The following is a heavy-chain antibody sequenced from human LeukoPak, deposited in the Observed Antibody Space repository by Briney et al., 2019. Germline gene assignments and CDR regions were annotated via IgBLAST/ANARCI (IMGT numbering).Heavy chain of an antibody. D-gene: IGHD1-14*01. CDR1: GGSISSHY. V-gene: IGHV4-59*11. CDR3: ARVIRKSRALNWFDP. CDR2: IYYSGST. Sequence: SETLSLTCTVSGGSISSHYWSWIRQPPGKGLEWIGYIYYSGSTNYNPSLKSRVTISVDTSKNQFSLKLSSVTAADTAVYYCARVIRKSRALNWFDPWGQGTLVTVSS. J-gene: IGHJ5*02.